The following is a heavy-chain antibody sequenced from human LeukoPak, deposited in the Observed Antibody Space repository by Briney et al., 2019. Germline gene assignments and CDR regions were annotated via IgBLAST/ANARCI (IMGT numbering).Heavy chain of an antibody. J-gene: IGHJ4*02. CDR3: AKECDYGNTSHMPCY. CDR1: TLPPSNYA. D-gene: IGHD4-17*01. V-gene: IGHV3-23*01. Sequence: GGSLRLSCAASTLPPSNYAMSWVRQAPGKGLEWVSSISDGGWTAYTDSVKGRFFISRETATSTLYLQMNSLRVEDTAVYYCAKECDYGNTSHMPCYWGQGTLVTVSS. CDR2: ISDGGWT.